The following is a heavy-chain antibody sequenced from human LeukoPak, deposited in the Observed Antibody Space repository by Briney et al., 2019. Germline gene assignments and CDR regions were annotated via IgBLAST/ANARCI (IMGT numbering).Heavy chain of an antibody. V-gene: IGHV3-7*01. CDR2: IKQDGSEK. D-gene: IGHD3-22*01. Sequence: GGSLRLSCAASGFTFSSYWMSWVRQAPGKGLEWVANIKQDGSEKYYVDSVKGRFTISRDNAKNSVYLQMNSLRAEDTAVYYCARATSPYYDSSGYLDYWGQGTLVTVSS. J-gene: IGHJ4*02. CDR3: ARATSPYYDSSGYLDY. CDR1: GFTFSSYW.